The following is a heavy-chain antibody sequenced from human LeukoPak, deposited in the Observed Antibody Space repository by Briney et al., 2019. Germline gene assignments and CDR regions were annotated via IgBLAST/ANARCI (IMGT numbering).Heavy chain of an antibody. CDR1: GYAITGGGFS. V-gene: IGHV4-30-2*01. D-gene: IGHD3-10*01. Sequence: SETLSLTCTVSGYAITGGGFSWNWIRQPPGKGLEWIGCIYDRGPAYYNPSLKSRFTISVDRPKNQFFLNVTSLTAADTAVYYCARSRQASGLFNSWGQGTLVVVSS. J-gene: IGHJ5*01. CDR3: ARSRQASGLFNS. CDR2: IYDRGPA.